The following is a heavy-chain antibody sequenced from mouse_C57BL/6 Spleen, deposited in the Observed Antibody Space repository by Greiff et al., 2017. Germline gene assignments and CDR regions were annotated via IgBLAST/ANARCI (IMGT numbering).Heavy chain of an antibody. J-gene: IGHJ4*01. CDR1: GYAFSSYW. CDR2: LYPGDGDT. CDR3: ARTGTRGDYYAMDY. V-gene: IGHV1-80*01. D-gene: IGHD4-1*01. Sequence: QVQLKESGAELVKPGASVKISCKASGYAFSSYWMNWVKQRPGKGLEWIGQLYPGDGDTNYNGKFKGKATLTADKSSSTAYMQLSSLTSEDSAVYFCARTGTRGDYYAMDYWGQGTSVTVSS.